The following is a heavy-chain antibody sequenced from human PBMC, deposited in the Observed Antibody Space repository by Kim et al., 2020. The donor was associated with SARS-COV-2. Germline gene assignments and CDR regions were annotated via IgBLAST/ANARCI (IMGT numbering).Heavy chain of an antibody. J-gene: IGHJ4*02. CDR1: GGSISSGGYY. Sequence: SETLSLTCTVSGGSISSGGYYWSWIRQHPGKGLEWIGYIYYSGSTYYNPSLKSRVTISVDTSKNQFSLKLSSVTAADTAVYYCARDPYYDSSGYYGFDYWGQGTLVTVSS. D-gene: IGHD3-22*01. CDR3: ARDPYYDSSGYYGFDY. V-gene: IGHV4-31*03. CDR2: IYYSGST.